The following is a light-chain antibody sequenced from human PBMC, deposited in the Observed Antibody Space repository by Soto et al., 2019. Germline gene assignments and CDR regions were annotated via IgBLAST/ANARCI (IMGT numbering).Light chain of an antibody. CDR1: QSIGKH. V-gene: IGKV1-39*01. Sequence: DIQMTQSPSTLSSSVGVTVTITCRASQSIGKHLNWYQQKPGKAPKFLIYSVSSLQSGVPSGFSGRGTGTDFTPTINSLQPEDFATYYCQQGYSSAITFGQGTRLEIK. CDR3: QQGYSSAIT. J-gene: IGKJ5*01. CDR2: SVS.